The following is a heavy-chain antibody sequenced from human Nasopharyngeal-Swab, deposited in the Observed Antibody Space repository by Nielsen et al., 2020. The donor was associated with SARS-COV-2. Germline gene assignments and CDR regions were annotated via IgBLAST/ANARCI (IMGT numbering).Heavy chain of an antibody. D-gene: IGHD2-21*02. CDR3: AKWSQVTTDAFDI. J-gene: IGHJ3*02. Sequence: GGSLRLSCAASGFTFSTYSMNWVRQAPGKGLEWVSSISSSSTYIYYADSVKGRFTISRDNAKNSLYLQMSILRAEDTAVYYCAKWSQVTTDAFDIWGQGTMVTVSS. CDR1: GFTFSTYS. V-gene: IGHV3-21*01. CDR2: ISSSSTYI.